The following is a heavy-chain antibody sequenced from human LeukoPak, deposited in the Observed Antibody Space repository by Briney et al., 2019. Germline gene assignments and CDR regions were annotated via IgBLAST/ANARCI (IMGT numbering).Heavy chain of an antibody. Sequence: PSETLSLTCTVSGGSISSYYWSWIRQPPGKGLEWIGYIYYSGSTNYNPSLKSRVTISVDTSKNQFSLKLSSVTAADTAVYYCARLPLEGEDDTGDTEYYFDYWGQGTLVTVSS. CDR2: IYYSGST. D-gene: IGHD3-9*01. CDR3: ARLPLEGEDDTGDTEYYFDY. CDR1: GGSISSYY. V-gene: IGHV4-59*08. J-gene: IGHJ4*02.